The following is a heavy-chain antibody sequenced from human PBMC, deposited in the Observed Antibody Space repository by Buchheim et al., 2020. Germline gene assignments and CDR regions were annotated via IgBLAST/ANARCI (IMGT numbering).Heavy chain of an antibody. CDR3: AKEKSAGYDFWSGYYPTYYYYGMDV. D-gene: IGHD3-3*01. V-gene: IGHV3-66*01. Sequence: EVQLVESGGGLVQPGGSLRLSCAASGFTVSSNYMSWVRQAPGKGLEWVSVIYSGGSTYYADSVKGRFTISRDNSKNTLYLQMNSLRAEDTAVYYCAKEKSAGYDFWSGYYPTYYYYGMDVWGQGTT. J-gene: IGHJ6*02. CDR2: IYSGGST. CDR1: GFTVSSNY.